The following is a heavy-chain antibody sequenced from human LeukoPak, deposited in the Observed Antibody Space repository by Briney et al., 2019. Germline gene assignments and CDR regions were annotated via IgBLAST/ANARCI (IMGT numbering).Heavy chain of an antibody. CDR3: ARYCSGGSCPYYYYGMDV. Sequence: ASVKVSCKASGYTFTGYYMHWVRQAPGQGLEWMGWINPNSGGTNYAQKSQGRVTMTRDTSISTAYMELSRLRSDDTAVYYCARYCSGGSCPYYYYGMDVWGQGTTVTVSS. V-gene: IGHV1-2*02. J-gene: IGHJ6*02. CDR2: INPNSGGT. D-gene: IGHD2-15*01. CDR1: GYTFTGYY.